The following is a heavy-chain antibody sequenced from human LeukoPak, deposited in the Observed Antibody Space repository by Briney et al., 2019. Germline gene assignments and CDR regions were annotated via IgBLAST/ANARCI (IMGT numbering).Heavy chain of an antibody. Sequence: ASVKVSCKPSGYTFTSYDVHWVRQAPGQGLEWMGIIEPISGSTTYAHKLEDSITMTRDTSTTTVFLELSSLSSEDTAIYFCARHGGDYPDTWGQGTLVTVSS. CDR3: ARHGGDYPDT. D-gene: IGHD2-21*02. V-gene: IGHV1-46*04. CDR2: IEPISGST. CDR1: GYTFTSYD. J-gene: IGHJ5*02.